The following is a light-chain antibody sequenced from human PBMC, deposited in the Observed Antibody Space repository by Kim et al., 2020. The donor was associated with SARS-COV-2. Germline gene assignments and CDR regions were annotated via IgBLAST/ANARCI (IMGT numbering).Light chain of an antibody. Sequence: EIVMTQSPATLSVSPGERATLSCRASQSVSSNLAWYQQKPSQAPRLLIYGASSRATGIPARFSGSGSGTEFTLTISSLQSEDFAVYYCKQYNNWPPLTFGGGTRVDIK. V-gene: IGKV3-15*01. CDR1: QSVSSN. J-gene: IGKJ4*01. CDR2: GAS. CDR3: KQYNNWPPLT.